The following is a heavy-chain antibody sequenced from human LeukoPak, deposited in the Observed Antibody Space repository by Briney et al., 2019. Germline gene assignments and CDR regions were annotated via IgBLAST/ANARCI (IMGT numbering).Heavy chain of an antibody. CDR2: INPNSGGT. D-gene: IGHD3-10*01. Sequence: ASVKVSCKASGYTFTGDYMHWVRQAPGQGLEWMGWINPNSGGTNYVQKFQGRVAMTRDTSISTAYMELSSLISDDTAVYYCARAWFGESAYYFDYWGQGTLATVSS. CDR1: GYTFTGDY. CDR3: ARAWFGESAYYFDY. V-gene: IGHV1-2*02. J-gene: IGHJ4*02.